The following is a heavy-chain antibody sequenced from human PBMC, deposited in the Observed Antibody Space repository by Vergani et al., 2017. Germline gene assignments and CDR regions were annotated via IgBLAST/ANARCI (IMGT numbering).Heavy chain of an antibody. V-gene: IGHV4-34*01. CDR1: GGSFSGYY. J-gene: IGHJ4*02. Sequence: QVQLQQWGAGLLKPSETLSLTCAVYGGSFSGYYWSWIRQPPGKGLEWIGEINHSGSTNYNPSLKSRVTISVDTSKNQFSLKLSSVTAADTAVYYCARQGIAAAVEDYWGQGTLVTVSS. CDR3: ARQGIAAAVEDY. CDR2: INHSGST. D-gene: IGHD6-13*01.